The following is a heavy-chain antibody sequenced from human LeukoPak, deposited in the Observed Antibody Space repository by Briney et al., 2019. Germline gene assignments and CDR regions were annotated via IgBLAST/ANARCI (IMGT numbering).Heavy chain of an antibody. D-gene: IGHD3-3*01. CDR3: ARASTIFGHFAY. CDR2: IDYSGST. J-gene: IGHJ4*02. V-gene: IGHV4-39*07. Sequence: SETLSLTCAISGGSISGTPYYWGWIRQPPGKGLEWIGSIDYSGSTYYNPSLKSRLTISVDTSKNQFSLKLSSVAAADTAVYYCARASTIFGHFAYWGRGTLVTVSP. CDR1: GGSISGTPYY.